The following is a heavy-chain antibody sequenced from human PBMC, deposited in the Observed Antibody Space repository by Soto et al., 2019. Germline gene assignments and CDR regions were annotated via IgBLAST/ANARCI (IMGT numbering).Heavy chain of an antibody. CDR3: AKEGSPKVSRWDDY. CDR2: ISHEGGTQ. V-gene: IGHV3-30*18. J-gene: IGHJ4*02. CDR1: GFTFSSYA. Sequence: GESLRIFCAGSGFTFSSYAMSWVRGAPWKGLEGVGVISHEGGTQYYADSGRGRFTVSRDNSKNIVDLQKDRLRPEDTAVYFCAKEGSPKVSRWDDYWGQGTLVTVSS. D-gene: IGHD1-26*01.